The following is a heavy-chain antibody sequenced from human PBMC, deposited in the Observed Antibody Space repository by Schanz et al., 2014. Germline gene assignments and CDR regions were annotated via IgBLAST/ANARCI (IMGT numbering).Heavy chain of an antibody. CDR1: GFTFTGHW. Sequence: DVQLVESGGGLVQPGGSLRLSCAASGFTFTGHWMSWVRQAPGKGLEWVANIKEDGSKKYYVDSVRGRFTISRDNAKNSLYLQLNSLTAEDTAVYRCARDSRYCTGVDCKGDAFDLWGQGTLVTVSS. D-gene: IGHD2-8*02. J-gene: IGHJ3*01. CDR3: ARDSRYCTGVDCKGDAFDL. CDR2: IKEDGSKK. V-gene: IGHV3-7*01.